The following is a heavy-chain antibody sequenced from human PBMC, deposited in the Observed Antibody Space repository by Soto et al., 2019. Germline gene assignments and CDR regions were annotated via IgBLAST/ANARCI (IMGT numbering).Heavy chain of an antibody. D-gene: IGHD6-19*01. J-gene: IGHJ5*02. Sequence: QITLKESGPTLVKPTQTLTVTCTFSGFSISNSGVGVGWIRQPPGKALEWLALIYWDDDKRYSPSLKSRLTIXXXTXXNQVVLTMTNMDPVDTATYYCAHRVAVGGTAWFDPWGQGTLVTVSS. V-gene: IGHV2-5*02. CDR1: GFSISNSGVG. CDR3: AHRVAVGGTAWFDP. CDR2: IYWDDDK.